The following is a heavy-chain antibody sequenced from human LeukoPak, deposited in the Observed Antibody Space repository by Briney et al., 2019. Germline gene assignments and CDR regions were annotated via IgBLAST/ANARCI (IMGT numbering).Heavy chain of an antibody. V-gene: IGHV1-3*03. D-gene: IGHD4-11*01. CDR2: INAGNGNT. J-gene: IGHJ4*02. CDR3: ARDDYSNYSLNY. CDR1: GYTFTSYG. Sequence: ASVKVSCKASGYTFTSYGISWVRQAPGQRLEWMGWINAGNGNTKYSQEFQGRVTITRDTSASTAYMELSSLRSEDMAVYYCARDDYSNYSLNYWGQGTLVTVSS.